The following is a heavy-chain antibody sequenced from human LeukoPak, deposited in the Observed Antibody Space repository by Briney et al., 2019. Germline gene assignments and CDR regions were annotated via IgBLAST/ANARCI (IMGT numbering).Heavy chain of an antibody. J-gene: IGHJ4*02. CDR2: ISGSGIGGRT. CDR1: GFTFSSYA. Sequence: GGSLRLSCAASGFTFSSYAMSWFRQAPGKGLEWVSGISGSGIGGRTHYADSVKGRFTISRDNSKNTLFLQMNSLRAEDTAVYYCAKGNTIFGVDFDNWGQGTLVTVSS. V-gene: IGHV3-23*01. D-gene: IGHD3-3*01. CDR3: AKGNTIFGVDFDN.